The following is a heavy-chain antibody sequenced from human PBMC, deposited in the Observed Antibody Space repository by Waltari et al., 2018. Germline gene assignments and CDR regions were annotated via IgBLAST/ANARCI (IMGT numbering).Heavy chain of an antibody. D-gene: IGHD3-3*01. J-gene: IGHJ6*04. CDR1: VFTFSSYS. CDR3: AREFDFWSGPMDV. CDR2: ISSRSSYI. V-gene: IGHV3-21*01. Sequence: EVQLVESGGGLVKPGGSLRLSWAASVFTFSSYSMTGVRQAPGKGLEWVSSISSRSSYIYYADSVKGRFTISRDNAKNSLYLQMNSLRAEDTAEYYCAREFDFWSGPMDVWGKGTTVTVSS.